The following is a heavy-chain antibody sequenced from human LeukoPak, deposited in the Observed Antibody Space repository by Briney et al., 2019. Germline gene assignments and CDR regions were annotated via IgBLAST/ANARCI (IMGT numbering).Heavy chain of an antibody. D-gene: IGHD5-18*01. CDR2: ISSSGSTI. V-gene: IGHV3-48*03. Sequence: GGSLRLSCAASGFTFSSYEMNWVRQAPGKGLEWVSYISSSGSTIYYADSVKGRFTISRDNAKNSLYLQMNSLRAEDTAVYYCARRGYSYGYEPADYWCQGTLVTVSS. CDR3: ARRGYSYGYEPADY. CDR1: GFTFSSYE. J-gene: IGHJ4*02.